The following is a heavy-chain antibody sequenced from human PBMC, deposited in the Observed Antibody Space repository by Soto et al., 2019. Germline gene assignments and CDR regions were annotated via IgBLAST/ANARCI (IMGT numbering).Heavy chain of an antibody. D-gene: IGHD5-12*01. CDR1: GGTFISYA. CDR2: IIPIFGTA. J-gene: IGHJ3*02. V-gene: IGHV1-69*13. CDR3: ARGGRDGYIRSAFDI. Sequence: ASVKVSFKASGGTFISYAISWVRQAPGQGLEWMGGIIPIFGTANYAQKFQGRVTITADESTSTAYMELSSLRSEDTAVYYCARGGRDGYIRSAFDIWGQGTMVTVSS.